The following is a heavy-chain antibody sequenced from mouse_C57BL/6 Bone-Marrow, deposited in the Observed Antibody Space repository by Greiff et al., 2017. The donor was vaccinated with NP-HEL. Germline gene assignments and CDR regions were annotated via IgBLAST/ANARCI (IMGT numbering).Heavy chain of an antibody. Sequence: QVTLKECGPGILQPSQTLSLTCSFSGFSLSTFGMGVGWIRQPSGKGLEWLAHIWWDDDKYYNPALKSRLTISKDTSKNQVFLKIANVDTADTATYYCARIGRYSNYVNYAMDYWGQGTSVTVSS. J-gene: IGHJ4*01. CDR1: GFSLSTFGMG. D-gene: IGHD2-5*01. CDR3: ARIGRYSNYVNYAMDY. CDR2: IWWDDDK. V-gene: IGHV8-8*01.